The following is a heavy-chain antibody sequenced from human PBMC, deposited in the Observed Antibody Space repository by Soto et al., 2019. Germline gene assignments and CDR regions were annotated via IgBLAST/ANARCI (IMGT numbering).Heavy chain of an antibody. CDR1: GGSISSSSYY. V-gene: IGHV4-39*01. D-gene: IGHD5-18*01. J-gene: IGHJ4*02. Sequence: PSETLSLTCTVSGGSISSSSYYWGWIRQPPGKGLEWIGSIYYSGSTYYNPSLKSRVTISVDTSKNQLSLKLSSVTAADTAVYYCARHGGDSYGHPYFDYRGQGTLVTVSS. CDR3: ARHGGDSYGHPYFDY. CDR2: IYYSGST.